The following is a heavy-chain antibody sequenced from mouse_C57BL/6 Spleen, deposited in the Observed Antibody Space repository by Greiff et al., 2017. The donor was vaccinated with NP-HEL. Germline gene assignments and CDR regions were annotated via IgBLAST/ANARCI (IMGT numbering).Heavy chain of an antibody. V-gene: IGHV1-52*01. D-gene: IGHD2-4*01. J-gene: IGHJ3*01. CDR1: GYTFTSYW. Sequence: VQLQQPGAELVRPGSSVKLSCKASGYTFTSYWMHWVKQRPIQGLEWIGNIDPSDSETHYNQKFKDKATLTVDKSSSTAYMQLSSLTSEDSAVYYCARGDYDYEGYWGQGTLVTVSA. CDR2: IDPSDSET. CDR3: ARGDYDYEGY.